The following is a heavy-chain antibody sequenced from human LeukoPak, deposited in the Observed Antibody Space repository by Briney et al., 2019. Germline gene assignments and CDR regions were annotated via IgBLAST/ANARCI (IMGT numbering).Heavy chain of an antibody. CDR1: GYSFTSYW. V-gene: IGHV5-51*01. D-gene: IGHD2-15*01. CDR3: ARLVVVAATQGPGYYYYMDV. J-gene: IGHJ6*03. Sequence: GESLKISCKGSGYSFTSYWIGWVRQMPGKGLEWMGIIYPGDSDTRYSPSFQGQVTISADKSISTAYLQWSSLKASDTAMYYCARLVVVAATQGPGYYYYMDVWGKGTTVTVSS. CDR2: IYPGDSDT.